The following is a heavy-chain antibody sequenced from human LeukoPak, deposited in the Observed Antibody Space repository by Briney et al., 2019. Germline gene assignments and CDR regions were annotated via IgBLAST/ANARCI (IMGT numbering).Heavy chain of an antibody. D-gene: IGHD3-9*01. CDR2: ISWHSGTI. CDR1: GFTFDDYA. J-gene: IGHJ3*02. V-gene: IGHV3-9*01. CDR3: TKDIRPLAGYPDAFDI. Sequence: QPGRSLRLSCAASGFTFDDYAMHWVRHVPGKGLEWVSGISWHSGTIVYADSVKGRFTISRDNAKNSLSLQMNSLRPEDTALYYCTKDIRPLAGYPDAFDIWGQGTMVTVSS.